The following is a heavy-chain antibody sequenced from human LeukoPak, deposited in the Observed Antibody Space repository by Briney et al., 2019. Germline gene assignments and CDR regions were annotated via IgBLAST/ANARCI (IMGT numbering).Heavy chain of an antibody. D-gene: IGHD3-22*01. J-gene: IGHJ4*02. CDR2: ISGSGGST. Sequence: PGGSLRLSCAASGFTFSGYGMSWVRQAPGKGLEWVSAISGSGGSTYYADSVKGRFTISRDNSKNTLYLQMNSLRAEDTAVYYCAKMDYYDSSGYLHYWGQGTLVTVSS. CDR3: AKMDYYDSSGYLHY. V-gene: IGHV3-23*01. CDR1: GFTFSGYG.